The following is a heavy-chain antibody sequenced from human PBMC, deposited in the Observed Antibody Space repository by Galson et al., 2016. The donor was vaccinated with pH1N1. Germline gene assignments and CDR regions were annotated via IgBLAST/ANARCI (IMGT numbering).Heavy chain of an antibody. J-gene: IGHJ4*02. CDR3: IRDLGRLRDY. V-gene: IGHV1-46*01. D-gene: IGHD7-27*01. Sequence: SVKVSCKASGYTFTREYIHWVRQAPGQGLEWMGVIDPSNGGTTYSQNLQGLVTMTRDTSTNTVYMELSGLKSEDTAVYFCIRDLGRLRDYWGQGTLVTVSS. CDR2: IDPSNGGT. CDR1: GYTFTREY.